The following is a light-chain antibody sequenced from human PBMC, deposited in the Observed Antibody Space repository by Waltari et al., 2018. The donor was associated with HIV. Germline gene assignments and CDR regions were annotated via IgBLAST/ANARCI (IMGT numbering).Light chain of an antibody. Sequence: SRELTQAPTVSESPGRAAVIACSAHVLSGAFGQWYQQRPGQAPVLVPYRNNQRSPRIPPRFSGSRSGTSFTLTISGVQAEDEADYYCQSADSRAIHKFFGGGTKLTVL. CDR1: VLSGAF. V-gene: IGLV3-25*03. J-gene: IGLJ2*01. CDR3: QSADSRAIHKF. CDR2: RNN.